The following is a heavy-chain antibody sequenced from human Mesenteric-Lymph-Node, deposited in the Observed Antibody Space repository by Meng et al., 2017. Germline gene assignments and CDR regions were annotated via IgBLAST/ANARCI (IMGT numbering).Heavy chain of an antibody. D-gene: IGHD3-10*01. Sequence: QGQLQASGPGLVKPSETLSLTCTVSGGSISSYYWSWIRQPPGKGLEWIGHIYYSGSTNYNPSLKSRVTISVDTSKNQFSLKLSSVTATDTAVYYCARQSGYFDYWGQGTLVTVSS. CDR2: IYYSGST. CDR3: ARQSGYFDY. J-gene: IGHJ4*02. CDR1: GGSISSYY. V-gene: IGHV4-59*08.